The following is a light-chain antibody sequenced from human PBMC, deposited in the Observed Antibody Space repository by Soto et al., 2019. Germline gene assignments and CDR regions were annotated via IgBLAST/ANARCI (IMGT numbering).Light chain of an antibody. CDR3: EAWDSSLSAGV. CDR2: DND. CDR1: MSNIGNNY. Sequence: QSVLTQPPSVSAAPGQKVTVSCAGSMSNIGNNYVYWYQHLPGTAPKLLIYDNDKRPSGIPDRFSASKSGTSATLGITGLQTGDEADYYCEAWDSSLSAGVFGGGTKLTVL. V-gene: IGLV1-51*01. J-gene: IGLJ3*02.